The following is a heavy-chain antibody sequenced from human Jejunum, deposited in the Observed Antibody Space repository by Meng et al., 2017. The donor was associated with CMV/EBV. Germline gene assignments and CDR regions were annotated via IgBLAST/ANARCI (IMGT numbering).Heavy chain of an antibody. CDR1: W. V-gene: IGHV3-74*01. J-gene: IGHJ4*02. CDR2: LHSDGSGS. CDR3: AKDVGY. Sequence: WTCWVRQAPGKGQVWISRLHSDGSGSDYADSVKGRFTMSRDSAKNTLYLRMNSLRVEDTAVYYCAKDVGYWGQGTLVTVSS. D-gene: IGHD1-26*01.